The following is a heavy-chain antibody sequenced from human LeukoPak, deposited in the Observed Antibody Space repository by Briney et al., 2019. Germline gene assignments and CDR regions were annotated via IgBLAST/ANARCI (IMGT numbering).Heavy chain of an antibody. V-gene: IGHV3-49*04. Sequence: GGSLRLSCTASGFTFGDYAMSWVRQAPGKGLEWVGFIRSKAYGGTTEYAASVKGRFTISRDDSKSIAYLQMNSLKTEDTAVYYCTRGDCSSTSCYTCDYWGQGTLVTVSS. CDR3: TRGDCSSTSCYTCDY. CDR1: GFTFGDYA. J-gene: IGHJ4*02. D-gene: IGHD2-2*02. CDR2: IRSKAYGGTT.